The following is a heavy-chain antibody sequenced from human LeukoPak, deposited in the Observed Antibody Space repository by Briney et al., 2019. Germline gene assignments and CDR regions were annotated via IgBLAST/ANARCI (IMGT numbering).Heavy chain of an antibody. CDR1: GYSISSGYY. J-gene: IGHJ4*02. Sequence: SETLSLTCTVSGYSISSGYYWGWIRQPPGRGLEWIGSIYHSGNTYYNPSLKSRVTISIDTSKNHFSLKLNFVTAADTAVYYCARDRGGYTYSHDYWGQGTLVTVSS. CDR2: IYHSGNT. D-gene: IGHD5-18*01. CDR3: ARDRGGYTYSHDY. V-gene: IGHV4-38-2*02.